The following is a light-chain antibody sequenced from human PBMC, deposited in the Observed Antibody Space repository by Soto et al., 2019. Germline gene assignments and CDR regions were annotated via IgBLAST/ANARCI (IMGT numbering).Light chain of an antibody. Sequence: HSALTQPASVSGSPGQSSTISCTGTSSDIGGYKYVSWYQQHPGKAPKLTIYDVSNRSSGVSNRFSGSKSGNTATLTISGLQGEDEAEYYCSSYTGGSTYVFGTGTKVTVL. CDR2: DVS. J-gene: IGLJ1*01. V-gene: IGLV2-14*01. CDR3: SSYTGGSTYV. CDR1: SSDIGGYKY.